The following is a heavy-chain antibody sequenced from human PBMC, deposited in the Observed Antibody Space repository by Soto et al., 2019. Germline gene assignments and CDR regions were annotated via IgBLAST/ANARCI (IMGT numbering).Heavy chain of an antibody. CDR1: GCTFSDNY. D-gene: IGHD2-21*02. J-gene: IGHJ3*02. CDR2: TRNKANSYTT. CDR3: ARRGRKYCGGDCYSGGAFDI. V-gene: IGHV3-72*01. Sequence: HPXGRLRRTGSASGCTFSDNYMDWVRQAPGKGLEWVGRTRNKANSYTTEYAASVKGRFTISRDDSKNSLYLQMNSLKTEDTAVYYCARRGRKYCGGDCYSGGAFDIWGQGTMVTV.